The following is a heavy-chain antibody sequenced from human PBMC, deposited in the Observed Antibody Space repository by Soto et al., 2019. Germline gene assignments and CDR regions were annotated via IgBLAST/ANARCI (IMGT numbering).Heavy chain of an antibody. CDR1: GGSISNYY. CDR2: IYSSGST. Sequence: PSETLSLTCTVSGGSISNYYWNWIRQSPGKGLEWIGYIYSSGSTHYNPSLQNRVTMTKDTSTSTVYMELNSLTSEDTAVYYCARDQSWHDLVWWFDPWGQGTLVTVSS. V-gene: IGHV4-59*01. CDR3: ARDQSWHDLVWWFDP. J-gene: IGHJ5*02. D-gene: IGHD1-1*01.